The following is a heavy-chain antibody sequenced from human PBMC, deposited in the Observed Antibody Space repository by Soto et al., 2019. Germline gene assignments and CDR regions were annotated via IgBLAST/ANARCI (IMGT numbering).Heavy chain of an antibody. V-gene: IGHV1-69*13. CDR1: GGTFSSYA. CDR3: ARDMVRGVQPPSGLDY. Sequence: WASVKVSCKASGGTFSSYAISWVRQAPGQGLEWMGGIIPIFGTANYAQKFQGRVTITADESTSTAYMELSSLRSEDTAVYYCARDMVRGVQPPSGLDYWGQGTLVTV. CDR2: IIPIFGTA. D-gene: IGHD3-10*01. J-gene: IGHJ4*02.